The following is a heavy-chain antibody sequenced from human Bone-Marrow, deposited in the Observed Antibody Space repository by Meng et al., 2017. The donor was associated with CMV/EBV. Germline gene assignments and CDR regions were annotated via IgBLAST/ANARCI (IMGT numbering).Heavy chain of an antibody. V-gene: IGHV1-8*01. CDR3: ARGQLYCSSTSCSNWFDP. CDR2: MNPNSGNT. CDR1: GYTFTSYD. Sequence: ASVKVSCKASGYTFTSYDINWVRQATGQGLEWMGWMNPNSGNTGYAQKFRGRVTMTRNTSISTAYMELSSLRSEDTAVYYCARGQLYCSSTSCSNWFDPWGQGTLVTVSS. D-gene: IGHD2-2*01. J-gene: IGHJ5*02.